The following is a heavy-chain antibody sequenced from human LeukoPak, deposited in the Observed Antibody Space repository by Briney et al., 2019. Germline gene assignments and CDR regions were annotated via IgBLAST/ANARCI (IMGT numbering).Heavy chain of an antibody. J-gene: IGHJ4*02. CDR1: GGSISSYY. CDR2: IYYSGST. Sequence: PSETLSLTCTVSGGSISSYYWSWIRQPPGKGLEWIGYIYYSGSTNYNPSLKSRVTIPVDTSKNQFSLKLSSVTAADTAVYYCARGKIAVAGTFNYWGQGTLVTVSS. CDR3: ARGKIAVAGTFNY. V-gene: IGHV4-59*12. D-gene: IGHD6-19*01.